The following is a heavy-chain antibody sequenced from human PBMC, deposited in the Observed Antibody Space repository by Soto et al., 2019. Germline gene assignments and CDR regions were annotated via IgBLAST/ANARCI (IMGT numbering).Heavy chain of an antibody. Sequence: PSETLSLTCDVYGGSFSGYYWSWIRQPPGKGLEWIGEINHSGSTNYNPSLKSRVTISVDTSKNQFSLKLSSVTAADTAVYYCARMGRVYGSGRKYYFDYWGQGTLVTVSS. CDR2: INHSGST. D-gene: IGHD3-10*01. CDR3: ARMGRVYGSGRKYYFDY. V-gene: IGHV4-34*01. CDR1: GGSFSGYY. J-gene: IGHJ4*02.